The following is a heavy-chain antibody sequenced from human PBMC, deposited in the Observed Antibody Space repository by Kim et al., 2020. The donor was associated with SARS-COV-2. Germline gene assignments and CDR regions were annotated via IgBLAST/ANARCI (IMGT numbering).Heavy chain of an antibody. CDR1: GFTFDDYA. Sequence: GGSLRLSCAASGFTFDDYAMHWVRQAPGKGLEWVSGISWNSGSIGYADSVKGRFTISRDNATNSLYLQMNSLRAEDTALFYCAKGGASSWYTPTHYYYYGMDVWGQGTTVTVSS. J-gene: IGHJ6*02. CDR2: ISWNSGSI. D-gene: IGHD6-13*01. CDR3: AKGGASSWYTPTHYYYYGMDV. V-gene: IGHV3-9*01.